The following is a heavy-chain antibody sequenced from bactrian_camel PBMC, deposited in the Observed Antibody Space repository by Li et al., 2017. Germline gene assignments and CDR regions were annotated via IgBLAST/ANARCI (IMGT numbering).Heavy chain of an antibody. Sequence: DVQLVESGGGSTQAGGSLRLSCEASGATYQNSCMGWFRQAPGKKREGVACIYQGGSTYYSDSVKGRSTASRGNRKNTVYLQMNSLKSEDTALYYCATDRSPRVCAASDYWGQGTQVTVS. CDR1: GATYQNSC. J-gene: IGHJ4*01. CDR2: IYQGGST. CDR3: ATDRSPRVCAASDY. D-gene: IGHD1*01. V-gene: IGHV3S10*01.